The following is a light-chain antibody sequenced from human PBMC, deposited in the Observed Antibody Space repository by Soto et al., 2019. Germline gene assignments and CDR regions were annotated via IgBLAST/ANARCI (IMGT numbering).Light chain of an antibody. CDR2: LNSDGSH. V-gene: IGLV4-69*01. CDR3: QTWGTGILV. Sequence: QPVLTQSPSASASLGASVKLTCALTSGHSSYAIAWHQQQPEKGPRALMKLNSDGSHTRGDGIPDRFSGSSSGAERYLTISSLQSEDEADYYCQTWGTGILVFGGRTKLTVL. CDR1: SGHSSYA. J-gene: IGLJ3*02.